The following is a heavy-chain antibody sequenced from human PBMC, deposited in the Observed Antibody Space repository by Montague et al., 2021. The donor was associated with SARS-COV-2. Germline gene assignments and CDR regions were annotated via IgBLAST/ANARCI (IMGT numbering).Heavy chain of an antibody. D-gene: IGHD3-22*01. V-gene: IGHV4-39*01. CDR1: GASISSSSYY. Sequence: SETLSLTCTVSGASISSSSYYWGWIRQPPGKGLEWIGSIYYSGSTYYNXSLKSRVTISVDTSENQFSLKLRSVTAADTAVYYCARHYYDSSGYYSPWYFDLWGRGTLVTVSS. CDR3: ARHYYDSSGYYSPWYFDL. J-gene: IGHJ2*01. CDR2: IYYSGST.